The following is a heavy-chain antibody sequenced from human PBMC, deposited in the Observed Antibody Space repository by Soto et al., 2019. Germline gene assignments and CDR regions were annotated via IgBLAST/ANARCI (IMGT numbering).Heavy chain of an antibody. CDR1: GYPFIKYG. V-gene: IGHV1-18*04. Sequence: QLQLAQPAAEVKKPGASVRVSCKAYGYPFIKYGISWIRQAPEQGLEWMGWIKVDSGYTNYAQKFQGRVTMTADTSSDTAFMELRSLRLDDTAVYFCATSYDTGFDPWGQGTLVSVSS. J-gene: IGHJ5*02. CDR3: ATSYDTGFDP. D-gene: IGHD3-9*01. CDR2: IKVDSGYT.